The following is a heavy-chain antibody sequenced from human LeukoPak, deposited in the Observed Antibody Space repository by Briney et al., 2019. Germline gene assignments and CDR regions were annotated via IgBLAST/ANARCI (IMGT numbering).Heavy chain of an antibody. CDR1: GFTFGSYA. Sequence: GGSLRLSCAASGFTFGSYAMHWVRQAPGKGLEWVAVISYDGSNKYYADSVKGRFTISRDNSKNTLYLQMNSLRAEDTAVYYCYKAVAGNDAFDIWGQGTMVTVSS. CDR2: ISYDGSNK. CDR3: YKAVAGNDAFDI. D-gene: IGHD6-19*01. V-gene: IGHV3-30-3*01. J-gene: IGHJ3*02.